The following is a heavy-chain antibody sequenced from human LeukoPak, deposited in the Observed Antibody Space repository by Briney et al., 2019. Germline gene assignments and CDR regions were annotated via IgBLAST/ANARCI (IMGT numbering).Heavy chain of an antibody. CDR1: GGTFSSYP. Sequence: SVKVSCKASGGTFSSYPISWVRQAPGQGLEWIGGIIPIFGTANYAQKFQGRVTITTDESTSTAYMELSSLRSEDTDVYYCARGRDCSSTSCYVDWFDPWGQGTLVTVSS. V-gene: IGHV1-69*05. CDR3: ARGRDCSSTSCYVDWFDP. D-gene: IGHD2-2*01. J-gene: IGHJ5*02. CDR2: IIPIFGTA.